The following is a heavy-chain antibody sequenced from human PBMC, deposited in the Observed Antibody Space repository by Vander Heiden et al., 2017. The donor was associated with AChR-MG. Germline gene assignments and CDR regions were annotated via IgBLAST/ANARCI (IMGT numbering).Heavy chain of an antibody. Sequence: EVQLVESGGGLVQPGGSLRLSCPGPGFTFSPSWLGWVRQAPGKGLEWVANIKQDGSEKFYLDSVKGRFTISRDNAKNSLYLQLNSLRAEDTAVFYCVTSVITRTEEYFQNWGQGTLVTVSS. V-gene: IGHV3-7*01. CDR1: GFTFSPSW. D-gene: IGHD4-17*01. J-gene: IGHJ1*01. CDR3: VTSVITRTEEYFQN. CDR2: IKQDGSEK.